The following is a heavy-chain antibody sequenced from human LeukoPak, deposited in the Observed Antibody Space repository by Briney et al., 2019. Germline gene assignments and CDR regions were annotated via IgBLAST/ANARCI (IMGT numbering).Heavy chain of an antibody. CDR1: GGSISSSSYY. CDR3: ARDFSGSSDEYNCFDP. J-gene: IGHJ5*02. D-gene: IGHD6-13*01. Sequence: PSETLSPTCTVSGGSISSSSYYWGWIRQPPGKGLEWIGYIYYTGSTDYNPSLKSRVTMSLDTSKNQFSLNLSSVTAADTAVYYCARDFSGSSDEYNCFDPWGQGTLVTVSS. CDR2: IYYTGST. V-gene: IGHV4-39*07.